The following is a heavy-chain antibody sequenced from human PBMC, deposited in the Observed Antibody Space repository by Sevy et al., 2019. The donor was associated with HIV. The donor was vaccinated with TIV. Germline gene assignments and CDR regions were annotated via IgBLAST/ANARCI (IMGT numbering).Heavy chain of an antibody. D-gene: IGHD1-26*01. V-gene: IGHV3-74*01. CDR2: INTDGESI. Sequence: GGSLRLSCAASGFTFSNYWMHWVRQAPGKGLVWVSHINTDGESIRYADSVKGRFTISRDNAKNTLYVQVNSLRAEDTAVYYCERGTRGTFGNWGQGTLVTVSS. J-gene: IGHJ4*02. CDR3: ERGTRGTFGN. CDR1: GFTFSNYW.